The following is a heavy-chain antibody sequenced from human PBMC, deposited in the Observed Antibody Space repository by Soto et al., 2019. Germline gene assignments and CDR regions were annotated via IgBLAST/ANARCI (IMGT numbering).Heavy chain of an antibody. CDR2: IYYSGST. CDR3: AIYGGNAVYLDY. J-gene: IGHJ4*02. D-gene: IGHD4-17*01. CDR1: GGSISSGDYY. V-gene: IGHV4-30-4*01. Sequence: QVHLQESGPGLVKPSQTLSLTCTVSGGSISSGDYYWSWIRQPPGKGLEWIGYIYYSGSTYYNPSLMSRVTISVDATKTKFSFMLRCVTGAATAVYSFAIYGGNAVYLDYWGKGTLVTVSS.